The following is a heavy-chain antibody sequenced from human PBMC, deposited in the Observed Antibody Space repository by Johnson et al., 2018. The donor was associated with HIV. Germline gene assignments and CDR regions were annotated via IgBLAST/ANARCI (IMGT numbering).Heavy chain of an antibody. CDR3: ATGASSTWSLGALDI. Sequence: QMQLVESGGGVVQPGRSLRLSCAASGFTFSSYAMHWVRQAPGKGLEWVAVISYDGSNKYFADSVKGRFTISRDDSKNSLYLQMNSLKSEDTAVYYCATGASSTWSLGALDIWGQGTMVTVSS. CDR2: ISYDGSNK. CDR1: GFTFSSYA. D-gene: IGHD6-13*01. J-gene: IGHJ3*02. V-gene: IGHV3-30*04.